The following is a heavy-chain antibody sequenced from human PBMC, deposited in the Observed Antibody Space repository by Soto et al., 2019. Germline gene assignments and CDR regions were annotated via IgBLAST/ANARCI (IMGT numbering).Heavy chain of an antibody. Sequence: QVQLVQSGAEVKKPGASVKVSCKASGYTFTSYGISWVRQAPGQGLEYMGWISAYNGNTKYAQNLQGRVTLTTDTPASTADIEQRSLRSDDTAVYYGARGGRNTAEAYWGQGTLVTVSS. CDR2: ISAYNGNT. J-gene: IGHJ4*02. D-gene: IGHD5-18*01. CDR1: GYTFTSYG. V-gene: IGHV1-18*01. CDR3: ARGGRNTAEAY.